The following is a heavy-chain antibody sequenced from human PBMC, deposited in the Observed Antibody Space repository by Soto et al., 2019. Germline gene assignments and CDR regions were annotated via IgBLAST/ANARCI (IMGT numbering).Heavy chain of an antibody. CDR1: GFTFDDYA. CDR2: ISWNSGSI. D-gene: IGHD3-16*01. V-gene: IGHV3-9*01. J-gene: IGHJ4*02. Sequence: EVQLVESGGGLVQPGRSLRLSCAASGFTFDDYAMHWVRQAPGKGLEWVSGISWNSGSIGYADSVKGRFTISRDNAKNSLYLQMNSLRAEDTALYYCAKDLTFGGVYFDYWGQGTLVTVSS. CDR3: AKDLTFGGVYFDY.